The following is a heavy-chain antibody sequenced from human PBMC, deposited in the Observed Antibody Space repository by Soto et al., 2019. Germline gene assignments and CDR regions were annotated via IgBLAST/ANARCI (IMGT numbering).Heavy chain of an antibody. V-gene: IGHV3-30*03. CDR1: GFTFSSYG. CDR3: ARGYASSGWPPGFDY. J-gene: IGHJ4*02. Sequence: PGGSLRLSCAASGFTFSSYGMHWVRQAPGKGLEWVAVISYDGSNKYYADSVKGRFTISRDNSKNTLYLQMNSLRAEDTAVYYCARGYASSGWPPGFDYWGQGTLVTAPQ. D-gene: IGHD6-19*01. CDR2: ISYDGSNK.